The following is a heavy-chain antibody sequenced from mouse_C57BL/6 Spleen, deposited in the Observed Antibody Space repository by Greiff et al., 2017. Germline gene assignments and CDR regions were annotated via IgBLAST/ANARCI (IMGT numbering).Heavy chain of an antibody. CDR2: IDPETGGT. CDR3: TRRGYYCSSYAWFAY. CDR1: GYTFTDYE. J-gene: IGHJ3*01. D-gene: IGHD1-1*01. Sequence: VQLQQSGAELVRPGASVTLSCKASGYTFTDYEMHWVKKTPVHGLEWIGAIDPETGGTAYNQKFKGKAILTADKSSSTAYMELRSLTSEDSAVYYCTRRGYYCSSYAWFAYWGQGTLVTVSA. V-gene: IGHV1-15*01.